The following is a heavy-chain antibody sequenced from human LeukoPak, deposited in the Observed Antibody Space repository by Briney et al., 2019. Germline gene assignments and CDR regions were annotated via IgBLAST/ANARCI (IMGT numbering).Heavy chain of an antibody. CDR2: IRSMAYGGTA. D-gene: IGHD6-25*01. V-gene: IGHV3-49*04. CDR1: GFTFGDYG. J-gene: IGHJ4*02. Sequence: GGSLRLPCVGSGFTFGDYGMSWVRQAPGKGLEWVAFIRSMAYGGTAEYAASVKGRFTVSRDDSKSAAFLHMDSLKTDDTAVYYCSRATGPAAAHDYWGRGTLVAVSS. CDR3: SRATGPAAAHDY.